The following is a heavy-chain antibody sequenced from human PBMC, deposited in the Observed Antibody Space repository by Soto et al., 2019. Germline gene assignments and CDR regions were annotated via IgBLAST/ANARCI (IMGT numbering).Heavy chain of an antibody. J-gene: IGHJ4*02. CDR2: IWYDGSNK. CDR3: ARDGYCSGGSCYSVPVFDY. V-gene: IGHV3-33*01. CDR1: GFTFSSYG. Sequence: GGSLRLSCAASGFTFSSYGMHWVRQAPGKGLNWVAVIWYDGSNKYYADSVKGRFTISRDNSKNTLYLQMNSLRAEDTAVYYCARDGYCSGGSCYSVPVFDYWGQGTLVTVSS. D-gene: IGHD2-15*01.